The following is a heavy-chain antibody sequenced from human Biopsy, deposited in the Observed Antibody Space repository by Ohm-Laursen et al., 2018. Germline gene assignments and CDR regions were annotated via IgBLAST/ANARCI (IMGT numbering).Heavy chain of an antibody. V-gene: IGHV4-39*01. CDR2: VFHSGIT. J-gene: IGHJ5*02. CDR3: ARHPTGFWFDP. Sequence: SDTLSLTCTVSGGSVSSNVHYWAWVRQPPGKGLECIGPVFHSGITFYNPSLKSQVTISIDTSKNQFSLNLSSVTAADTAVYYCARHPTGFWFDPWGQGTLVTVSS. CDR1: GGSVSSNVHY.